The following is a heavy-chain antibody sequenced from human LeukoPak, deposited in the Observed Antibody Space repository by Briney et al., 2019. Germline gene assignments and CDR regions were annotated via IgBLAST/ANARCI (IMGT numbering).Heavy chain of an antibody. CDR1: ELNFNIYA. CDR3: AKDGEWRPAAD. V-gene: IGHV3-23*01. CDR2: IRKNSEKT. Sequence: GGSLRLSCVASELNFNIYAMTWVRQAPGKGLEWVSCIRKNSEKTYYADSVRGRFTISRDNSKNTLYLQMNSLRAEDTAVYYCAKDGEWRPAADWGQGTLVTVSS. J-gene: IGHJ4*02. D-gene: IGHD2-2*01.